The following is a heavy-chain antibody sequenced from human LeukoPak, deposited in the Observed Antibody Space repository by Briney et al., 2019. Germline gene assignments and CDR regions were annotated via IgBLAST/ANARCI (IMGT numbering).Heavy chain of an antibody. V-gene: IGHV3-7*01. CDR1: GFTFSSYD. D-gene: IGHD6-6*01. CDR2: IKQDGTEK. Sequence: GGSLRLSCAASGFTFSSYDMSWVRQAPGKGLEWVANIKQDGTEKNYVDSVKGRFIISRDNTKKSLYLQMNGLRAEDTAVYYCARDRQGDYMDVWGKGTTVAVSS. J-gene: IGHJ6*03. CDR3: ARDRQGDYMDV.